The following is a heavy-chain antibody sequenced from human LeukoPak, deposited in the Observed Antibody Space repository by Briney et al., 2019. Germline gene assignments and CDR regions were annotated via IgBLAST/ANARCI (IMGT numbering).Heavy chain of an antibody. CDR1: GGSISTYY. Sequence: PSETLSLTCTGSGGSISTYYWTWIRQPPGKGLEWIGYIYYSGSTNYNPSLKSRVTTSVDTSKNQFSLKLTSVTAADTAVYYCARGAVAGYLNAPLDYWGQGTLVTVSS. CDR2: IYYSGST. D-gene: IGHD6-13*01. J-gene: IGHJ4*02. CDR3: ARGAVAGYLNAPLDY. V-gene: IGHV4-59*01.